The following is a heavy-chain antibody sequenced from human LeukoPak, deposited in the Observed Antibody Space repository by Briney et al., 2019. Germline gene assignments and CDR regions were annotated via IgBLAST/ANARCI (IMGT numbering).Heavy chain of an antibody. CDR2: ISSSGSTI. V-gene: IGHV3-11*01. J-gene: IGHJ6*02. CDR1: GFTFSDYY. CDR3: ARWVDYYGSGSYLLDV. Sequence: GGSLRLSCAAPGFTFSDYYMSWIRQAPGKGLEWVSYISSSGSTIYYADSVKGRFTIFRDNAKNSLYLQMNSLRAEDTAVYYCARWVDYYGSGSYLLDVWGQGTTVTVSS. D-gene: IGHD3-10*01.